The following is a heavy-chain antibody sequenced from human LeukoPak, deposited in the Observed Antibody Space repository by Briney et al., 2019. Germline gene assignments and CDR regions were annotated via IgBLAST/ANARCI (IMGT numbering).Heavy chain of an antibody. J-gene: IGHJ4*02. D-gene: IGHD3-3*01. CDR1: GGSITNNNFY. V-gene: IGHV4-39*07. Sequence: PSETLSLTCTVAGGSITNNNFYWGWIRQPPGKGLEWIGGIYYTGFNASYPSLKSRVIVSIDTSKNQFSLKLTSVTAADTAVYYCARNDFWSGYFGYWGQGTLVTVSS. CDR3: ARNDFWSGYFGY. CDR2: IYYTGFN.